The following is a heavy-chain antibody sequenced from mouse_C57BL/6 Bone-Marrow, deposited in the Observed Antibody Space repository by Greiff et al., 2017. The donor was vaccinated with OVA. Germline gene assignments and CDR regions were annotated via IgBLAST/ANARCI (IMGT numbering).Heavy chain of an antibody. CDR3: AGGNSVYGWYFDG. CDR2: LSDGGSYT. V-gene: IGHV5-4*03. CDR1: GFTFSIYA. J-gene: IGHJ1*03. D-gene: IGHD3-2*02. Sequence: EVKLVESGGGLVKPGGSLKLSCAASGFTFSIYAMSWVRQTPEKRLEWVATLSDGGSYTYYPDNVKGRFTISRDNAKNNLYLQMSQLTSEDTAIYYCAGGNSVYGWYFDGWGTGTPVTVSS.